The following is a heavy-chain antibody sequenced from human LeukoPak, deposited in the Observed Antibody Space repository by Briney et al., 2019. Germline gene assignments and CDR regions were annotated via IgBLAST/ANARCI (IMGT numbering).Heavy chain of an antibody. V-gene: IGHV3-48*03. CDR2: INSDSRTI. CDR3: VKESYYYFDS. D-gene: IGHD1-26*01. CDR1: GFTFSNFE. Sequence: GGSLRLACAASGFTFSNFEMHWVRQAPGKGLEWISYINSDSRTIYYADSVKGRFTISRDNAKNSLYLQMNSLRAEDTAIYHCVKESYYYFDSWGQGTLVTVSS. J-gene: IGHJ4*02.